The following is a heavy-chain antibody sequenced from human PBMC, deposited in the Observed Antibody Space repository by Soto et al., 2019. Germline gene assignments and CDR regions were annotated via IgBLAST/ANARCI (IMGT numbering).Heavy chain of an antibody. Sequence: PGGSLRLSCAASGFTFSSYWMSWVRQAPGEGLEWVANIKQDGSEKYYVDSVKGRFTISRDNAKNSLYLQMNSLRAEDTAVYYCARVTYYDYIWGRTGAFDISGQETMVTVSS. D-gene: IGHD3-16*01. CDR1: GFTFSSYW. V-gene: IGHV3-7*01. CDR3: ARVTYYDYIWGRTGAFDI. CDR2: IKQDGSEK. J-gene: IGHJ3*02.